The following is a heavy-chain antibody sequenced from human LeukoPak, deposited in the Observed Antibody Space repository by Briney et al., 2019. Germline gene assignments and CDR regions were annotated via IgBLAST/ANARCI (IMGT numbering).Heavy chain of an antibody. CDR2: INPNSGGT. V-gene: IGHV1-2*02. Sequence: ASVKVSCKASGYTFTGYYMHWVRQAPGQGLEWMGWINPNSGGTNYAQKFQGRVTMTRDTSISTAYMALSRLRSDDTAVYYCARDRRYSGRNWFDPWGQGTLVTVSS. CDR1: GYTFTGYY. J-gene: IGHJ5*02. CDR3: ARDRRYSGRNWFDP. D-gene: IGHD5-12*01.